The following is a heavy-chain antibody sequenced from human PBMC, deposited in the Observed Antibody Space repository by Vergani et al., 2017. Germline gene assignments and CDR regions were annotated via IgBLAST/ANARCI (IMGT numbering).Heavy chain of an antibody. CDR3: ARDLEGHYYGSGSYYCMDV. CDR1: GYTFTSYG. D-gene: IGHD3-10*01. J-gene: IGHJ6*02. Sequence: QVQLVQSGAEVKKPGASVKVSCKASGYTFTSYGISWVRQAPGQGLDWMGWISAYNGNTNYAQKLQGRVTMTTDTSTSTAYMELRSLRSDDTAVYYCARDLEGHYYGSGSYYCMDVWGQGTTVTVSS. V-gene: IGHV1-18*01. CDR2: ISAYNGNT.